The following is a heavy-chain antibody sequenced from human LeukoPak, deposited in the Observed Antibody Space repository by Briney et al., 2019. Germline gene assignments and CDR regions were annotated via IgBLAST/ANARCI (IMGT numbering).Heavy chain of an antibody. J-gene: IGHJ4*02. Sequence: SETLSLTCAVYGGSFSGYYWTWIRQPPGKGLEWIGEINHSGSTNYNPSLKSRVTISVDTSKNQFSLELSSVTAADTAVYYCARRAARPPKYSSGCYGVWGQGTLVTVSS. CDR2: INHSGST. V-gene: IGHV4-34*01. CDR3: ARRAARPPKYSSGCYGV. D-gene: IGHD6-19*01. CDR1: GGSFSGYY.